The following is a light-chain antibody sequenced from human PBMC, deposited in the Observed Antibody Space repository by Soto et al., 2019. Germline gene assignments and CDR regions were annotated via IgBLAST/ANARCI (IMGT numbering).Light chain of an antibody. V-gene: IGKV3-20*01. CDR2: GAS. Sequence: EIVLTQSPGTLSLSPGERATLSCRASQSVSSSFLAWYQQKPGQAPRLLIYGASNRATGIPDRFSGSGSGTDFTLTISRLEPEDFATYYCQQSYSTPQTFGQGTKVEIK. CDR1: QSVSSSF. CDR3: QQSYSTPQT. J-gene: IGKJ1*01.